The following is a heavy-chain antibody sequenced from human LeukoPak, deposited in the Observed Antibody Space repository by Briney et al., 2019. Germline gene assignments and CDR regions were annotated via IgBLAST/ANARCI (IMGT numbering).Heavy chain of an antibody. CDR3: ARFDVGH. V-gene: IGHV1-2*02. CDR1: GYSFTGYY. Sequence: ASVKVSCKASGYSFTGYYIHWMRQAPGQGLEWMGWMNPNRGDTSYAQKFQGRVTMTRDTPINTAYMELSRLRSDDTAVYYCARFDVGHWGQGTLVTVSS. CDR2: MNPNRGDT. D-gene: IGHD1-26*01. J-gene: IGHJ1*01.